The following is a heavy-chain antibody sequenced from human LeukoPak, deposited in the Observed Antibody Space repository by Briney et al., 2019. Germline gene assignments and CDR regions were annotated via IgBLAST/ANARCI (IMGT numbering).Heavy chain of an antibody. CDR3: ARQTRYNYGPAFDF. Sequence: PSETLSLTCTVSGDSISSYSWSWIRQPPGKGLEWIGDIYNSGNTNSNPSLKSRVTMSVSTSKNQFSLSLSSVTAADTAVYYCARQTRYNYGPAFDFWGQGALVTVSS. CDR1: GDSISSYS. V-gene: IGHV4-59*08. CDR2: IYNSGNT. D-gene: IGHD5-18*01. J-gene: IGHJ4*02.